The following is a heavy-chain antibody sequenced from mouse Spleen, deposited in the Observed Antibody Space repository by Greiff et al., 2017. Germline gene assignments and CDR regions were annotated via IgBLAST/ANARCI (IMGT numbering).Heavy chain of an antibody. CDR3: AKSGTWGAMGY. D-gene: IGHD4-1*01. V-gene: IGHV2-9*01. Sequence: VQLVESGPGLVAPSQSLSITCTVSGFSLTSYGVYWVRQPPGKGLEWLGVIWRGGSTTYNPATMSRRSIIKDNTKRQVFLKVHSLETDDTAMYFCAKSGTWGAMGYWGQGTSVTVSS. CDR1: GFSLTSYG. J-gene: IGHJ4*01. CDR2: IWRGGST.